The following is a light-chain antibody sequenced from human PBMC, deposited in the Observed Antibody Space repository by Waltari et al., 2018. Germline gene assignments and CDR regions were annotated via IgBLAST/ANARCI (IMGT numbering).Light chain of an antibody. Sequence: DIQMTQSPSSLSASVGDRVTITFQASQDIRHFLNWYQQKPGKAPNLLIYDSSNLETGVPSRFSGSGSGTDFTLTISTLQPEDIGTYYCQHYDNFPLARTFGQGTKVEIK. CDR3: QHYDNFPLART. J-gene: IGKJ1*01. CDR2: DSS. CDR1: QDIRHF. V-gene: IGKV1-33*01.